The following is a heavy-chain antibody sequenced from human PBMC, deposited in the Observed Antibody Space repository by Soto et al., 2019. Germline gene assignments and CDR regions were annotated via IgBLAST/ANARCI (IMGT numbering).Heavy chain of an antibody. CDR3: ARGPEGINWYTHPIDY. D-gene: IGHD6-13*01. V-gene: IGHV3-74*01. Sequence: GGSLRLSCAASGFTFSSYWMHWVRQVPGKGLVWVSRINSDGSSTSYADSVKGRFTISRDNAKNMLYLQMNSLRVDDTAVYYCARGPEGINWYTHPIDYWGQGTLVTV. CDR1: GFTFSSYW. J-gene: IGHJ4*02. CDR2: INSDGSST.